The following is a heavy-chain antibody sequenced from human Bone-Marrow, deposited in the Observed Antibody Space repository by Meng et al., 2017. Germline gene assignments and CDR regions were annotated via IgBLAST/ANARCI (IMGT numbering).Heavy chain of an antibody. Sequence: SAMVFCKASAGTSSSYTISCLRQAPGQGLVWLGRIIPILGMANYAQKSQGRVTIIANKSTSTAYMELSSLRSEDTAVDYYSRDLAYCGGDCYGYWGQGTLVTVSS. CDR3: SRDLAYCGGDCYGY. J-gene: IGHJ4*02. CDR2: IIPILGMA. D-gene: IGHD2-21*01. CDR1: AGTSSSYT. V-gene: IGHV1-69*04.